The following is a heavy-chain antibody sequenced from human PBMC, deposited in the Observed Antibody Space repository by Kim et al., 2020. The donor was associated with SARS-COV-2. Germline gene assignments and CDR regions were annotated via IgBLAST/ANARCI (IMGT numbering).Heavy chain of an antibody. V-gene: IGHV3-11*06. J-gene: IGHJ4*02. CDR1: GFTFSNSW. D-gene: IGHD5-12*01. CDR3: ATPPTTDGYREYYFDY. CDR2: IRSSSSDT. Sequence: GGSLRLSCAASGFTFSNSWMSWIRQAPGKGLEWVAYIRSSSSDTTYADSAKGRFTITRDNAKNSLSLQMNSLRAEDTAVYYCATPPTTDGYREYYFDYWGQGTLVTVSS.